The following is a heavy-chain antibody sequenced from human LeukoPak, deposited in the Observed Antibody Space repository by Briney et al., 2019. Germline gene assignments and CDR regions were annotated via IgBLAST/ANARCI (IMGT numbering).Heavy chain of an antibody. D-gene: IGHD6-6*01. CDR3: ARGVGGSSPYYFDY. V-gene: IGHV3-66*01. CDR2: IYSGGST. Sequence: GGSLRLSCAASGFTVSSNYMSWVRQAPGKGLEWVSVIYSGGSTYYADSVKGRFTISRDNSKNTLYLQMNSLRAEDTAVYYCARGVGGSSPYYFDYWGQGTLVTVSS. J-gene: IGHJ4*02. CDR1: GFTVSSNY.